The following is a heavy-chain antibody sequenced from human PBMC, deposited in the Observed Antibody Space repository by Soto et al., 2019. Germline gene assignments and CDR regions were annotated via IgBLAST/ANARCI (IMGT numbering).Heavy chain of an antibody. Sequence: QVQLQESGPRLVKPSETLLLTCSVSGDSLNNNWWTWIRQAPGTAPELVGYIYYKGDTRYNPSLKSRVTISLDTPKNQFSLQLRSVTGADTAVYFCARGSLVYDSWGQGILVTVSS. J-gene: IGHJ4*02. CDR1: GDSLNNNW. V-gene: IGHV4-59*01. CDR3: ARGSLVYDS. CDR2: IYYKGDT. D-gene: IGHD3-16*01.